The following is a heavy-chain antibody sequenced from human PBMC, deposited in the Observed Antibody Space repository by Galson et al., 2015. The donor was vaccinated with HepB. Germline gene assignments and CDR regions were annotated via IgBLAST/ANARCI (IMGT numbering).Heavy chain of an antibody. Sequence: PALVKPTQTLTLTCSFSGFSLNISGMRVGWIRQPPGKALEYLAHIDWDDDKFYSTSLKTRLTISKDNSKNQVVLRMTNMDLADTATYYCARSGGYDGGAYKDAFDIWGQGTKIIVSP. CDR1: GFSLNISGMR. D-gene: IGHD1-26*01. CDR2: IDWDDDK. V-gene: IGHV2-70*04. CDR3: ARSGGYDGGAYKDAFDI. J-gene: IGHJ3*02.